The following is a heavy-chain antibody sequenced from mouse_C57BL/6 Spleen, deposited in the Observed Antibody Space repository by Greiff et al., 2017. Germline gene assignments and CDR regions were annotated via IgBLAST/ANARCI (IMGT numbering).Heavy chain of an antibody. CDR2: ISNGGGST. J-gene: IGHJ2*01. V-gene: IGHV5-12*01. Sequence: EVKLKESGGGLVQPGGSLKLSCAASGFTFSDYYMYWVRQTPEKRLEWVAYISNGGGSTYYPDTVKGRFTISRDNAKNTLYLQMSRLKSEDTAMYYCARYYDGSLDYWGQGTTLTVSS. CDR3: ARYYDGSLDY. D-gene: IGHD2-3*01. CDR1: GFTFSDYY.